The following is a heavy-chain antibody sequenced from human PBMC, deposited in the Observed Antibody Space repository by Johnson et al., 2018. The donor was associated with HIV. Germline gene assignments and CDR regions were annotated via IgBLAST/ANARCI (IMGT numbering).Heavy chain of an antibody. D-gene: IGHD2-2*02. CDR3: ARDYLGAIPDYAFDI. V-gene: IGHV3-30*04. CDR1: GFTFSSYA. Sequence: QVQLVESGGGVVQPGRSLRLSCAASGFTFSSYAMHWVRQAPGKGLEWVAVISYDGSNKYYADSVKGRFTISRDNSKNTLYLQLNSLRAEDTAVSYCARDYLGAIPDYAFDIWGQGTMVTVSS. CDR2: ISYDGSNK. J-gene: IGHJ3*02.